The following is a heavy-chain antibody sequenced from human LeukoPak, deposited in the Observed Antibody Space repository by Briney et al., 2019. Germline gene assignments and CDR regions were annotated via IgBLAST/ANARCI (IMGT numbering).Heavy chain of an antibody. J-gene: IGHJ4*02. CDR1: GYTFTTYG. CDR2: ISVYHGNT. D-gene: IGHD3-9*01. CDR3: ARMILLLGDVLTVPPRGFDY. Sequence: ASVKVSCKASGYTFTTYGISWVRQAPGQGLEWLGRISVYHGNTNYAQKLQGRGTMTTDTSTSTAYMELRSLRSDDTAVYYCARMILLLGDVLTVPPRGFDYWGQGTLVTVSS. V-gene: IGHV1-18*01.